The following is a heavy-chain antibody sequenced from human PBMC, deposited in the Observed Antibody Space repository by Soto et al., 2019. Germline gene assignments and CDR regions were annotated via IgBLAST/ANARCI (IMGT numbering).Heavy chain of an antibody. CDR3: ARADGYTYYYYMDV. J-gene: IGHJ6*03. Sequence: SETLSLTCTVSGGSISSYYWSWIRQPPGKGLEWIGDIYYSGSTNYNPSLKSRVTISVDTSKNQFSLKLSSVTAADTAVYYCARADGYTYYYYMDVWGKGTTVTVSS. CDR1: GGSISSYY. CDR2: IYYSGST. V-gene: IGHV4-59*01. D-gene: IGHD5-18*01.